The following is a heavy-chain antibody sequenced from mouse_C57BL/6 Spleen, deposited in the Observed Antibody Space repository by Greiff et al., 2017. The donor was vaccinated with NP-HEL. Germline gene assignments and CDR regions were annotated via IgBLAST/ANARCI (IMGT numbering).Heavy chain of an antibody. CDR2: INPSNGGT. J-gene: IGHJ4*01. V-gene: IGHV1-53*01. CDR1: GYTFTSYW. Sequence: QVHVKQPGTELVKPGASVKLSCKASGYTFTSYWMHWVKQRPGQGLEWIGNINPSNGGTNYNEKFKSKATLTVDKSSSTAYMQLSSLTSEDSAVYYCAREFDPLYAMDYWGQGTSVTVSS. CDR3: AREFDPLYAMDY.